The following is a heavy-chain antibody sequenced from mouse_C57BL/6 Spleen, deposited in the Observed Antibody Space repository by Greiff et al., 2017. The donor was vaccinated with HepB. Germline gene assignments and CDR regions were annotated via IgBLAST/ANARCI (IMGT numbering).Heavy chain of an antibody. CDR1: GFTFSDYY. D-gene: IGHD2-3*01. Sequence: EVMLVESGGGLVQPGGSLKLSCAASGFTFSDYYMYWVRQTPEKRLEWVAYISNGGGSTYYPDTVKGRFTISRDNAKNTLYLQMSRLKSEDTAMYYCARQDDGYYFDYWGQGTTLTVSS. CDR3: ARQDDGYYFDY. V-gene: IGHV5-12*01. J-gene: IGHJ2*01. CDR2: ISNGGGST.